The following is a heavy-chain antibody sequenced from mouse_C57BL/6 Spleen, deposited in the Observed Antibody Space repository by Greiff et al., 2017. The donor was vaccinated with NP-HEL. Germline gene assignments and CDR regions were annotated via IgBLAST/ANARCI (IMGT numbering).Heavy chain of an antibody. V-gene: IGHV1-26*01. Sequence: VQLQQSGPELVKPGASVKISCKASGYTFTDYYMNWVKQSHGKSLEWIGDINPNNGGTSYNQKFKGKATLTVDKSSNTAYMELRSLTSEDSAVYYCARGGYWGQGTSVTVSS. CDR2: INPNNGGT. J-gene: IGHJ4*01. CDR3: ARGGY. CDR1: GYTFTDYY.